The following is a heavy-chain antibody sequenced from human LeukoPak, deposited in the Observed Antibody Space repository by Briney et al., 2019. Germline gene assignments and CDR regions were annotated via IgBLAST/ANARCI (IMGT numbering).Heavy chain of an antibody. V-gene: IGHV1-69*13. D-gene: IGHD3-10*01. CDR1: GGTFSSYA. Sequence: ASVKVSCKASGGTFSSYAISWVRQAPGQGLEWMGGIIPIFGTANYAQKFQGRVTITADESTSTAYMELSSLRTEDTAVYYCARDTQQYYYGSGGEFDPWGQGTLVTVSS. J-gene: IGHJ5*02. CDR2: IIPIFGTA. CDR3: ARDTQQYYYGSGGEFDP.